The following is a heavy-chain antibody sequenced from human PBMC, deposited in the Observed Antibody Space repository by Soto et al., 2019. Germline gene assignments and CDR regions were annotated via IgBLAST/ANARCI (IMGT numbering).Heavy chain of an antibody. CDR2: IYYSGST. V-gene: IGHV4-30-4*01. CDR1: GGSISSGDYY. J-gene: IGHJ4*02. Sequence: PSETLSLTCTVSGGSISSGDYYWSWIRQPPGKGLEWIGYIYYSGSTYYNPSLKSRVTISVDTSKNQFSLKLSSVTAADTAVYYCARAQKYYDFWSSYSPDPFDYWGQGTLVTVSS. CDR3: ARAQKYYDFWSSYSPDPFDY. D-gene: IGHD3-3*01.